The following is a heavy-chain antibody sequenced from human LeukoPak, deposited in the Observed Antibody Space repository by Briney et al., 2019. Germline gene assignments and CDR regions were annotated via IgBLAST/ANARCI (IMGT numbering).Heavy chain of an antibody. J-gene: IGHJ4*02. CDR2: IKQDGSKK. CDR1: GFPFSSNW. Sequence: GSLRLSCVASGFPFSSNWMTWVRQAPGKGLEWVANIKQDGSKKSYVDSVKGRFTISRDNAKNSLYLQMNSLRAEDTAIYYCTRVGYIDEGIDYWGQGTLVTVSS. D-gene: IGHD5-24*01. CDR3: TRVGYIDEGIDY. V-gene: IGHV3-7*04.